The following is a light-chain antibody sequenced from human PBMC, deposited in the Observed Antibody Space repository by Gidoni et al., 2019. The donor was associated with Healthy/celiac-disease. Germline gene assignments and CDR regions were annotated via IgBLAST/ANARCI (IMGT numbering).Light chain of an antibody. V-gene: IGKV1-39*01. Sequence: DIQMTPSPSSLSASVGDRVTITCRASQSISSYLNWYQQNPGKAPKLLIYAASSLQSGVTSRFSGSGSGTDFTLTISSLQPEDFATYYCKQSYSTPFTFGPGTKVDIK. J-gene: IGKJ3*01. CDR1: QSISSY. CDR3: KQSYSTPFT. CDR2: AAS.